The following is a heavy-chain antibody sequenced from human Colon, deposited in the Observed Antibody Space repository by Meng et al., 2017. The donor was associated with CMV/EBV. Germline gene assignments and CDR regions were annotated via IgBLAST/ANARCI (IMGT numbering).Heavy chain of an antibody. V-gene: IGHV3-66*01. CDR2: IFSNGNT. D-gene: IGHD4-11*01. CDR3: ARGPSYSHYFDY. Sequence: EVPLVESGGGLVQPGGSLRLSCAVSAFNVSGGYMSWVRQAPGKGLEWVSSIFSNGNTYYADSVKGRFTISRDDSKNILFLQMNTLRADDTAVYYCARGPSYSHYFDYWGQGTLVTVSS. CDR1: AFNVSGGY. J-gene: IGHJ4*02.